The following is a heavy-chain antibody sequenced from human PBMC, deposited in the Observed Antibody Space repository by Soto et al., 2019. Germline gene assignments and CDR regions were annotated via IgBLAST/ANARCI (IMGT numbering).Heavy chain of an antibody. CDR2: IYYSGTT. Sequence: SETLSLTSTVSGGSISSGGYYWSWIRQHPGKGLEWIGYIYYSGTTYSSPSLKSRVTTSIDTSKNQFSLRLSSVTAADTAVYYCARVPGPWGQGTLVTVSS. CDR3: ARVPGP. J-gene: IGHJ5*02. D-gene: IGHD3-10*01. V-gene: IGHV4-31*03. CDR1: GGSISSGGYY.